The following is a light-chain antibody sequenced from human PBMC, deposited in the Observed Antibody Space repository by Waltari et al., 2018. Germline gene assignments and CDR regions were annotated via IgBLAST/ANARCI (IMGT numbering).Light chain of an antibody. J-gene: IGLJ1*01. V-gene: IGLV3-21*02. CDR3: QVWDTSSDHPYV. CDR2: DDS. Sequence: SYVLPPPPSVSVAPGQTATTTCGGTHIGRDSVPWYQQKPGQAPVLVVYDDSDRPSGIPERFSGTKSGNTATLTISSVEDGDEADYYCQVWDTSSDHPYVFGTGTKVTVL. CDR1: HIGRDS.